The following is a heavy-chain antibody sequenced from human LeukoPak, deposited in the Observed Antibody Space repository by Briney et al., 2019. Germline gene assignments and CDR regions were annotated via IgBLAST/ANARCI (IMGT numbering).Heavy chain of an antibody. V-gene: IGHV4-4*02. CDR1: GGSVSSSKW. D-gene: IGHD1-26*01. CDR3: ARPSGSRWGFDP. J-gene: IGHJ5*02. CDR2: VYHDGGT. Sequence: PSGTLSLTCVVSGGSVSSSKWWSWVRQPPGKGLEWIGQVYHDGGTKYNPSLKSRVTILVDKSKNQFSLKLSSVTAADTAVYYCARPSGSRWGFDPWGQGTLVTVSS.